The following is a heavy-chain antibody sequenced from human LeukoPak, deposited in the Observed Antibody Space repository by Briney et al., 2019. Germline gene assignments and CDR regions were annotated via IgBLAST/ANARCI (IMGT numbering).Heavy chain of an antibody. CDR2: ISGSGGST. Sequence: GGSLRLPCAASGFTFSCYAMIWVRQAPGKGLEWVSAISGSGGSTYYADSVKGRFTISRDNSKNTLYLQMNSLRAEDTAVYYCAKGSGSYYKSGYFDYWGQGTLVTVSS. CDR1: GFTFSCYA. CDR3: AKGSGSYYKSGYFDY. J-gene: IGHJ4*02. V-gene: IGHV3-23*01. D-gene: IGHD3-10*01.